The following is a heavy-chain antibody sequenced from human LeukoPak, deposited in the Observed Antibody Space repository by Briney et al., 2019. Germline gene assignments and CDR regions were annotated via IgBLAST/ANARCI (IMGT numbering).Heavy chain of an antibody. V-gene: IGHV4-34*01. J-gene: IGHJ4*02. D-gene: IGHD5-18*01. CDR3: ARGGEDTAMSLDY. Sequence: SETLSLTCAVYGGSFSGYYWSWIRQPPGKGLEWIGEINHSGSTNYNPSLKSRVTISVDTSKNHFSLELSSVTAADTAVYYCARGGEDTAMSLDYWGQGTLVTVSS. CDR1: GGSFSGYY. CDR2: INHSGST.